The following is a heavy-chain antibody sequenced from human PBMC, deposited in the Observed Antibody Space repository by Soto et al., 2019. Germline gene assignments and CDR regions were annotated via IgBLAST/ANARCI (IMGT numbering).Heavy chain of an antibody. D-gene: IGHD3-10*01. Sequence: ASVKVSCKASGYTFTSYAMHWVRQAPGQRLEWMGWINAGNGNTKYSQKFQGRVTITRDTSASTAYMELSSLRSEDTAVYYCARDRLGSGSYPSKWFDPWGQGTLVTVSS. CDR3: ARDRLGSGSYPSKWFDP. CDR2: INAGNGNT. V-gene: IGHV1-3*01. J-gene: IGHJ5*02. CDR1: GYTFTSYA.